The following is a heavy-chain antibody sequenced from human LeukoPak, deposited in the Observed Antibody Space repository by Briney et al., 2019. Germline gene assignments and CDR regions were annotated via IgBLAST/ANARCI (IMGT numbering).Heavy chain of an antibody. CDR2: TNSDGSST. CDR3: ASDNGYYYYGMDV. CDR1: GFTFSSYW. V-gene: IGHV3-74*01. Sequence: GGSLRLSCAASGFTFSSYWMHWVRQAPGKGLVWVSRTNSDGSSTSYADSVKGRFTISRDNAKNTLYLQMNSLRAEDTAVYYCASDNGYYYYGMDVWGKGTTVTVSS. J-gene: IGHJ6*04.